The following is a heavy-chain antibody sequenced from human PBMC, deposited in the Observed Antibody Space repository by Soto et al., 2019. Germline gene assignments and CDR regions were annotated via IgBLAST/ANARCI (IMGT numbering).Heavy chain of an antibody. D-gene: IGHD1-1*01. CDR1: GFTFSSYG. J-gene: IGHJ6*02. V-gene: IGHV3-30*18. CDR2: ISYDGSNK. Sequence: GGSLRLSCAASGFTFSSYGMHWVRQAPGKGLEWVAVISYDGSNKYYADSVKGRFTISRDNSKNTLYLQMNSLRAEDTAVYYYAKDGGGNADYYYGKDVWGQGTTVTVPS. CDR3: AKDGGGNADYYYGKDV.